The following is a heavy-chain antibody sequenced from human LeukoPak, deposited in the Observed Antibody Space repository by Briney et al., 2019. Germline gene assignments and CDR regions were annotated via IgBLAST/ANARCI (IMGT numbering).Heavy chain of an antibody. D-gene: IGHD1-26*01. J-gene: IGHJ4*02. CDR1: GGTFSSYA. V-gene: IGHV1-69*13. CDR3: ARAVVGATRGGY. Sequence: SVKVSCKASGGTFSSYAISWVRQAPGQGLEWMGGIIPIFGTANYAQKFQGRVTITADESTSTAYMELSSLRSEDTAVYYCARAVVGATRGGYWGQGTLVTVSS. CDR2: IIPIFGTA.